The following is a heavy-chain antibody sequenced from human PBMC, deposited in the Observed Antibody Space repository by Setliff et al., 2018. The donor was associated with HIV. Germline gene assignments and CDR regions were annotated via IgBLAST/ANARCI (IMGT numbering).Heavy chain of an antibody. Sequence: ASVKVSCKASGYRFTGFAIHWVRQAPGQRFEWMGWINAGTGNTKYSQKFQDRVTISRDIHANTAYMELRAGDTAVYYCVREAHDSNNMGAFDIWGQGTMVTVSS. J-gene: IGHJ3*02. CDR3: VREAHDSNNMGAFDI. CDR2: INAGTGNT. D-gene: IGHD3-22*01. CDR1: GYRFTGFA. V-gene: IGHV1-3*01.